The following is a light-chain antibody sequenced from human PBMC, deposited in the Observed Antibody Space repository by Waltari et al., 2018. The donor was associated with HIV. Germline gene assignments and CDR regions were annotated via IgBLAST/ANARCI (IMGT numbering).Light chain of an antibody. Sequence: SNELTQPPSVPVSPGQTARITCSGDALANPSTYWFQQKPGQAPVLVIYKDTERPSGIPERFSGSRSGTTVKLTISGVQAEDEADYYCQSGGSSGSWVFGGGTKLTVL. CDR2: KDT. V-gene: IGLV3-25*03. CDR3: QSGGSSGSWV. CDR1: ALANPS. J-gene: IGLJ3*02.